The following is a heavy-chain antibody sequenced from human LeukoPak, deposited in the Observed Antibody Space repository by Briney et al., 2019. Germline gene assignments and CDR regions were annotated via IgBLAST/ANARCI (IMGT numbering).Heavy chain of an antibody. CDR2: IYYSGST. J-gene: IGHJ4*02. CDR3: ARAVSGRFDY. V-gene: IGHV4-59*08. Sequence: SETLSLTCTVSGGSMSPYHWGWIRQPPGKGLEWTGYIYYSGSTNYNPSLKSRVTISVDMSKNQFSLKLSSVTAADTAIYYCARAVSGRFDYWGQGTLVTVSP. CDR1: GGSMSPYH. D-gene: IGHD6-19*01.